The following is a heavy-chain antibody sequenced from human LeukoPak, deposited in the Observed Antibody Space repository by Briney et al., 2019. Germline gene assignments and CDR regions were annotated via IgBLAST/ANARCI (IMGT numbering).Heavy chain of an antibody. CDR2: ISGSGGST. J-gene: IGHJ4*02. Sequence: GGSLRLSCAASGFTFSSYAMGWVRQAPGQGLEWVSAISGSGGSTYYADSVKGRFTISRDNSKNTLYLQMNSLRAEDTAVYYCAKPRPHFDWSNWGQGTLVTVSS. CDR1: GFTFSSYA. CDR3: AKPRPHFDWSN. D-gene: IGHD3-9*01. V-gene: IGHV3-23*01.